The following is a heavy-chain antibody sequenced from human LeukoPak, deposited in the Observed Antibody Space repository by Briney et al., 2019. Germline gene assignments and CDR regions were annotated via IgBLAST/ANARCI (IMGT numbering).Heavy chain of an antibody. Sequence: GASVKVSCKASGYTFTSYAMHWVRQAPGQRLEWMGWINAGNGNTKYSQRFQGRVTITRDTSASTAYMELSSLRSEDTAVYYCARSAYYYDSSGYYAYWGQGTLVTLPS. CDR1: GYTFTSYA. V-gene: IGHV1-3*01. D-gene: IGHD3-22*01. CDR3: ARSAYYYDSSGYYAY. J-gene: IGHJ4*02. CDR2: INAGNGNT.